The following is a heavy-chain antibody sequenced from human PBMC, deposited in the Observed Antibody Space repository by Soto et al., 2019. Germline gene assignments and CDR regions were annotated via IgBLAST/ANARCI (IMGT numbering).Heavy chain of an antibody. Sequence: PGGSLRLSCAASGFTFSDYYMSWIRQAPGKGLEWISYITTSGGTIYYADSVKGRFTISRDNAKNSLYLQMNSLRADDTAVYYCANYPGETIQHWGQGTLVTVSS. CDR1: GFTFSDYY. CDR3: ANYPGETIQH. V-gene: IGHV3-11*01. CDR2: ITTSGGTI. J-gene: IGHJ1*01. D-gene: IGHD3-16*01.